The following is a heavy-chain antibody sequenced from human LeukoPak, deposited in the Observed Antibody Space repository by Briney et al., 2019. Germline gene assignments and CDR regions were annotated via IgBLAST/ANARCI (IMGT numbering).Heavy chain of an antibody. CDR3: AKVKDDYIDAFDV. CDR2: ISGSGGST. Sequence: GGSLRLSCAASGFTFSSYGMSWVRQAPGKGLEWVSAISGSGGSTYYADSVKGRFTISRDNSKNSLYLQMNSLRAEDTAVYYCAKVKDDYIDAFDVWGQGSMVTVSS. CDR1: GFTFSSYG. J-gene: IGHJ3*01. D-gene: IGHD5-24*01. V-gene: IGHV3-23*01.